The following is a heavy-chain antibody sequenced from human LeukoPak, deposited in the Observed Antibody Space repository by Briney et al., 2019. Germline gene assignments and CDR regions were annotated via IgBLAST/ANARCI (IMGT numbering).Heavy chain of an antibody. CDR3: AKDVRFLEWSLDS. V-gene: IGHV3-30*18. CDR2: ISYEGSNQ. CDR1: GFSLRNHG. D-gene: IGHD3-3*01. J-gene: IGHJ4*02. Sequence: GGSLRLSCAASGFSLRNHGMHWVRQAPGGGLEWMAFISYEGSNQYYAESVKGRSSISRDNSKNTMYLQMNSLKTEDTGVYHCAKDVRFLEWSLDSWGQGTQVIVSS.